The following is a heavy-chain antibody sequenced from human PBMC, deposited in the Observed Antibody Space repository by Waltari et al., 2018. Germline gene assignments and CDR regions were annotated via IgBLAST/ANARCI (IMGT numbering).Heavy chain of an antibody. D-gene: IGHD2-8*02. Sequence: QVQLQESDPGLVQPSETLSLTCTVAGYSISNGYYWGWIRLPPGRGLEWIATISYNGNTYYTPSLKSRVTITADTSKNQFSLKLTSVTAADTAIYYCARGYNTGWYNSWGHGTLVTVSS. V-gene: IGHV4-38-2*02. CDR1: GYSISNGYY. CDR2: ISYNGNT. J-gene: IGHJ5*01. CDR3: ARGYNTGWYNS.